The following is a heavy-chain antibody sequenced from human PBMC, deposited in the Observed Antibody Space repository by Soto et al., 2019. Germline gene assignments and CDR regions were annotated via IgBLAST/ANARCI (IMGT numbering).Heavy chain of an antibody. CDR3: ARVVSHYDSGWPPTDY. CDR1: GYTFTNYD. CDR2: INTYNGNT. Sequence: ASVKVSCKTSGYTFTNYDLSWVRQAPGQGLELMGWINTYNGNTYYAQNLQGRVTMTTDTSTTTAYMELRSLTDDDTAVYYCARVVSHYDSGWPPTDYWGQGTLVTVS. V-gene: IGHV1-18*01. D-gene: IGHD6-19*01. J-gene: IGHJ4*02.